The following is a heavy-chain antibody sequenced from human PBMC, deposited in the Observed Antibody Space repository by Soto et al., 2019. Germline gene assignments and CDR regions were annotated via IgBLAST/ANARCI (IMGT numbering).Heavy chain of an antibody. CDR3: AKDNRWELLARRSYFDH. CDR1: GFTFSSYA. CDR2: ISGSGGST. J-gene: IGHJ4*02. V-gene: IGHV3-23*01. Sequence: EVQLLESGGGLVQPGGSLRLSCAASGFTFSSYAMSWVRQAPGKGLEWVSAISGSGGSTYYADSVKGRFTISRDNSKNTLYLQMNSLRAEDTAVYYCAKDNRWELLARRSYFDHWGQGTLVTVSS. D-gene: IGHD1-26*01.